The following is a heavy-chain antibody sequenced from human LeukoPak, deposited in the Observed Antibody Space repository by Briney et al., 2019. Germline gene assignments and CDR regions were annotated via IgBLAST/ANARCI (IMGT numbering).Heavy chain of an antibody. J-gene: IGHJ6*03. CDR2: IYSGGST. D-gene: IGHD6-13*01. CDR3: ARAVRYSSSFNYYYYMDV. V-gene: IGHV3-66*01. Sequence: GGSLRLSCAASGFTVSSNYMSWVRQAPGKGLEWVSVIYSGGSTYYADSVKGRFTISRDNSKNTLYLQMNSLRAEDTAVYYCARAVRYSSSFNYYYYMDVWGKGTTVTVSS. CDR1: GFTVSSNY.